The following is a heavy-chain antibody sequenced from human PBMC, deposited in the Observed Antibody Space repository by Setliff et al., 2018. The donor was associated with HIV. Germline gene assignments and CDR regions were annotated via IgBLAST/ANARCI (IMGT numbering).Heavy chain of an antibody. CDR2: ISGSAGTT. CDR1: GFTFSNYA. Sequence: PGGSLRLSCAASGFTFSNYAMSWVRQAPGKGLEWVSGISGSAGTTYYADSVKGRFTISRDNVKNSLYLQMNSLRAEDTAVYYCARATAAWDDAFDIWGQGTMVTVSS. J-gene: IGHJ3*02. CDR3: ARATAAWDDAFDI. D-gene: IGHD6-13*01. V-gene: IGHV3-23*01.